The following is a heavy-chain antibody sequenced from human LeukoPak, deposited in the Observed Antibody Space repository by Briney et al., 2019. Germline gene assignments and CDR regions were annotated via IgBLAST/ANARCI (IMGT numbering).Heavy chain of an antibody. CDR2: ISGSGGST. Sequence: PGGSLRLSCAASGFTFSSYAMSWVRQAPGKGLEWVSAISGSGGSTYYADSVKGRFTISRDNSKNTLYLQMNSLRAEDTAVYYCAKVRGAYTIFGVATSDWGQGTLVTVSS. V-gene: IGHV3-23*01. J-gene: IGHJ4*02. D-gene: IGHD3-3*01. CDR3: AKVRGAYTIFGVATSD. CDR1: GFTFSSYA.